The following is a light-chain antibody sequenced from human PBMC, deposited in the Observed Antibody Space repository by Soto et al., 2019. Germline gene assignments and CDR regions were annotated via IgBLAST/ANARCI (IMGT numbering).Light chain of an antibody. CDR3: QQRSNI. J-gene: IGKJ3*01. V-gene: IGKV3-11*01. Sequence: GERATLSCRASQSVSSYLAWYQQRPGQAPRLLISGASTRATGIPARLSGSGSGTDFTLTISSLEPEDFAVYYCQQRSNIFGPGTKVDIK. CDR2: GAS. CDR1: QSVSSY.